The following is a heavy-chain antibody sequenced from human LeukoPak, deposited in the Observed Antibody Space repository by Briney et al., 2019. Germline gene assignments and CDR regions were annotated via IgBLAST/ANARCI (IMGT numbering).Heavy chain of an antibody. CDR1: GYTFTGYY. Sequence: ASVKVSCKASGYTFTGYYIHWVRQAPGQGLKWMGWINPNSGSTSYAQKSQGRVTMTRDTSISIAYMELTSLRSDDTAIYYCAVSYSGGSIFDYWGQGTLVTVSS. CDR3: AVSYSGGSIFDY. CDR2: INPNSGST. V-gene: IGHV1-2*02. D-gene: IGHD6-19*01. J-gene: IGHJ4*02.